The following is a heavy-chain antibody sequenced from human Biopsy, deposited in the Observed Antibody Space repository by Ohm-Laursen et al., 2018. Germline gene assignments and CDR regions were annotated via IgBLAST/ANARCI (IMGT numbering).Heavy chain of an antibody. CDR2: IFYDGSNT. V-gene: IGHV3-30*02. CDR1: GFRLNNYW. D-gene: IGHD5-18*01. Sequence: SLRLSCSASGFRLNNYWMQWVRQAPGKGMEWVAFIFYDGSNTYYADSVKGRFTISRDNSRDTLYLQMSSLRAEDTAVYYCAKDRYNYTPIGGFSMDVWGQGTTVTVSS. J-gene: IGHJ6*02. CDR3: AKDRYNYTPIGGFSMDV.